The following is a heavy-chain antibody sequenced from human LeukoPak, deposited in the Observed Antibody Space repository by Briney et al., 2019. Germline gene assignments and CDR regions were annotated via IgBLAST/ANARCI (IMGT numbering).Heavy chain of an antibody. CDR2: INPSGGST. Sequence: ASVKVSCKASGYTFTTYYVHWVRQAPGQGLELMGIINPSGGSTTYAQKFRGRLTMTRDMSTSTVYMELSSLRSEDTAVYYCARGSRPVYNLLTGKRYFDYWGQGTLLTVSS. CDR3: ARGSRPVYNLLTGKRYFDY. CDR1: GYTFTTYY. D-gene: IGHD3-9*01. J-gene: IGHJ4*02. V-gene: IGHV1-46*01.